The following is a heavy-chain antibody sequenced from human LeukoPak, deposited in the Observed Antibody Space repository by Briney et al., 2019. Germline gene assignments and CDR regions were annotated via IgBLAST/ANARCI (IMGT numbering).Heavy chain of an antibody. D-gene: IGHD1-26*01. CDR2: INPNSGGT. CDR1: GYTFTGYY. V-gene: IGHV1-2*02. Sequence: ASVKVSCKASGYTFTGYYMHWVRQAPGQGLEWTGWINPNSGGTNYAQKFQGRVTMTRDTSISTAYMELSRLRSDDTAVYYCAREGVRSYYFDYWGQGTLVTVSS. CDR3: AREGVRSYYFDY. J-gene: IGHJ4*02.